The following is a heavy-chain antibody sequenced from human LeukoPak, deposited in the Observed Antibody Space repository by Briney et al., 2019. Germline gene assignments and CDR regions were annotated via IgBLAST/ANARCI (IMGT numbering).Heavy chain of an antibody. Sequence: PSETLSLTCSVSRGSLCSSSHYCESVRQPPGKGLDWIGTIYYDGTSDFNPSLRGRVTISVDTSKNQFSLKLSSVTAADTALYYCARRFGAWPYYLDHWGQGALVTVSS. J-gene: IGHJ4*02. V-gene: IGHV4-39*01. D-gene: IGHD3-10*01. CDR3: ARRFGAWPYYLDH. CDR2: IYYDGTS. CDR1: RGSLCSSSHY.